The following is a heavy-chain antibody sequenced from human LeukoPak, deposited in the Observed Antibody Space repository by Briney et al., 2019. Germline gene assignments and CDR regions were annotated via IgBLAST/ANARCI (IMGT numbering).Heavy chain of an antibody. Sequence: GGSLRLSCAASGFTFSNAWMSWVRQAPGKGLEWVGRIKSKTDGETTDYAAPVKGRFTISRDDSANMLYLQTNSLKTEDTAVYYCTTDSLLIWVCWGQGTLVTVSS. J-gene: IGHJ4*02. V-gene: IGHV3-15*01. D-gene: IGHD3-16*01. CDR2: IKSKTDGETT. CDR1: GFTFSNAW. CDR3: TTDSLLIWVC.